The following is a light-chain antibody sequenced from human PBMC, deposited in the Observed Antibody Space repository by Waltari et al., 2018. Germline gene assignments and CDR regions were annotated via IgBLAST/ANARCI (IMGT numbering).Light chain of an antibody. V-gene: IGLV1-47*01. CDR1: SSNIESNY. CDR2: KNN. J-gene: IGLJ3*02. Sequence: QSVLTQPPSASGTPGQRVTISCSGSSSNIESNYVYWYQQFPGTAPKVLMFKNNQRPSGVSDRFSAPKSGASASLAISGLRSDDEADYYCGTWDDSLSRPVFGGGTKLTVL. CDR3: GTWDDSLSRPV.